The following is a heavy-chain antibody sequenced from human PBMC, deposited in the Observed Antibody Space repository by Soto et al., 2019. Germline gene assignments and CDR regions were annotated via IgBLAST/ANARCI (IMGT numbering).Heavy chain of an antibody. V-gene: IGHV4-59*01. CDR2: IYYSGST. CDR3: ARGHYGDYFIDY. D-gene: IGHD4-17*01. CDR1: GGSISSYY. J-gene: IGHJ4*02. Sequence: SETLSLTCTVSGGSISSYYWSWIRQPPGKGLEWIGYIYYSGSTNYNPSLKSRVTISVDTSKNQFSLKLSSVTAADTAVYYCARGHYGDYFIDYWGQGTLVTVSS.